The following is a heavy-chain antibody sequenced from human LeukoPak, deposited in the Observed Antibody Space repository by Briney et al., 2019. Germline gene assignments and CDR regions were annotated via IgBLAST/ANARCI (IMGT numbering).Heavy chain of an antibody. J-gene: IGHJ4*02. D-gene: IGHD6-19*01. V-gene: IGHV3-7*01. CDR2: IKEDGRDI. CDR3: VRGSGWFFGL. Sequence: GGSLRLSCAASQFSISYDWMHWVRQAPGKGLEWVASIKEDGRDIRYLDSVKGRFSISSDNAKNSLYLEMNTLRAEDTAVYYCVRGSGWFFGLWGQGSLVTVSS. CDR1: QFSISYDW.